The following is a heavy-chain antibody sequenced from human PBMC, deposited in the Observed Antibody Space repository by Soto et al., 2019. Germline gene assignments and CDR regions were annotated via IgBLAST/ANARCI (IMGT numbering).Heavy chain of an antibody. CDR1: GGSISSVGYY. V-gene: IGHV4-31*03. J-gene: IGHJ5*02. Sequence: QVQLQESGPGLVKPSQTLSLTCTVSGGSISSVGYYWSWIRQHPGKGLEWIGYIYYSGSTYYNPSRKRRVTISVDTSKNQFSLKLSSVTAADTAVYYCASDYDFWSGYYSAWGQGTLVTVSS. CDR3: ASDYDFWSGYYSA. CDR2: IYYSGST. D-gene: IGHD3-3*01.